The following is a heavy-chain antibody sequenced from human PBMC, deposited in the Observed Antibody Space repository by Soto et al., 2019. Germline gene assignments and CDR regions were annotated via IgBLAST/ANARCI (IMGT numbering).Heavy chain of an antibody. Sequence: GGAVKVSCKASGYTFTVYYMHWVRQSPGQWLEGMGWINPNSGGTNYAQKFQGRVTMTRDTSISTAYMELSRLRSDDTAVYYCARRFDAFDIWGQGTMVTVSS. CDR3: ARRFDAFDI. J-gene: IGHJ3*02. CDR1: GYTFTVYY. D-gene: IGHD3-3*01. V-gene: IGHV1-2*02. CDR2: INPNSGGT.